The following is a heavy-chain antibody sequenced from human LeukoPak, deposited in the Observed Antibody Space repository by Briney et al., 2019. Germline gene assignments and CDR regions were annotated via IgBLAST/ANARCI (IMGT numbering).Heavy chain of an antibody. CDR3: AGESSNFDY. CDR2: IYHSGST. V-gene: IGHV4-38-2*01. J-gene: IGHJ4*02. Sequence: SETLSLTCAVSGSSISSGYYWGWIRQPPGKGLEWIGSIYHSGSTYYNPSLKSRVTISVDTSKNQFSLKLSSVTAADTAVYYCAGESSNFDYWGQGTLVTVSS. CDR1: GSSISSGYY. D-gene: IGHD1-26*01.